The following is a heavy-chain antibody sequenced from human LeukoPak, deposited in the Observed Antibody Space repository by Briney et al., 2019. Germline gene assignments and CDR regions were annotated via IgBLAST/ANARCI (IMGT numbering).Heavy chain of an antibody. Sequence: SETLSHTCTVSGGSISSGSYYWSWIRQPAGKGLEWIGRTYTSGSTNYNPSLKSRVTISVDTSKNQFSLKLSSVTAADTAVYYCARAGSIHMVRGVIVFDYWGQGILVTVSP. CDR1: GGSISSGSYY. CDR2: TYTSGST. D-gene: IGHD3-10*01. J-gene: IGHJ4*02. CDR3: ARAGSIHMVRGVIVFDY. V-gene: IGHV4-61*02.